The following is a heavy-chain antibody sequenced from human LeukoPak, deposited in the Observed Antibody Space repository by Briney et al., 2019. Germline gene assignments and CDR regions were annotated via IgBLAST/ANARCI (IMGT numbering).Heavy chain of an antibody. D-gene: IGHD1-1*01. CDR3: GKKFGLPTTTERSLQY. J-gene: IGHJ4*02. Sequence: SGGSLRLSCAASGFIFNNYGLVWVRQAPGKGLEWVSAISNDGGGTTYADFVKGRFSVSRDNSKNTLFLQMNSLRAEDTAIYYCGKKFGLPTTTERSLQYWGQGTLVTVSS. CDR2: ISNDGGGT. V-gene: IGHV3-23*01. CDR1: GFIFNNYG.